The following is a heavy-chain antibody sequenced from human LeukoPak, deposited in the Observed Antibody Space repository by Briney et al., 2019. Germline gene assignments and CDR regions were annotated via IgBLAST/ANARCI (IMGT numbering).Heavy chain of an antibody. CDR1: GGSFSGYY. D-gene: IGHD6-19*01. V-gene: IGHV4-34*01. J-gene: IGHJ4*02. CDR2: INHSGST. CDR3: ARSVAGNLDY. Sequence: SETLSLTCAVYGGSFSGYYWSWIRQPPGKGLEWVGEINHSGSTNYNPSLKSRVTISVDTSKNQFSLKLSSVTAADTAVYYCARSVAGNLDYWGQGTLVTVSS.